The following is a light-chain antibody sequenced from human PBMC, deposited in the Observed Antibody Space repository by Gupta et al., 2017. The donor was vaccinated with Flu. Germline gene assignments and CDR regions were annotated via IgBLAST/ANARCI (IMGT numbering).Light chain of an antibody. CDR1: SIGSEN. Sequence: SYVLTQPPSVSVAPGQTARISCGGDSIGSENVHWYQQQPGQAPLLVVYDSTDRPSGIPERFSGSNSGNTASLTISGVEAGDEADYCCQVWDTDSSHVVFGGGTKLTVL. CDR3: QVWDTDSSHVV. J-gene: IGLJ3*02. V-gene: IGLV3-21*02. CDR2: DST.